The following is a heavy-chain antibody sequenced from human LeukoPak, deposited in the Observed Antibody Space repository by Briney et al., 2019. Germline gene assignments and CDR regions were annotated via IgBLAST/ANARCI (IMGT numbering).Heavy chain of an antibody. J-gene: IGHJ4*02. Sequence: PGGSLRLSCAASGFTFSSYWMSWVRQAPGKGLEWVANIKQDGSGKYYVDSVKGRFTISRDNAKNSLYLQMNSLRAEDTAVYYCARTGSGSYYVRDYWGQGTLVTVSP. V-gene: IGHV3-7*03. D-gene: IGHD3-10*01. CDR3: ARTGSGSYYVRDY. CDR2: IKQDGSGK. CDR1: GFTFSSYW.